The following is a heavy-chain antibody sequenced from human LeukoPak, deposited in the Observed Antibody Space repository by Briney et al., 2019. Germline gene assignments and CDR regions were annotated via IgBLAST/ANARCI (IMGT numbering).Heavy chain of an antibody. J-gene: IGHJ3*02. Sequence: SETLSLTCTVSGGSISSYYWSWIRQPPGKGLEWIGYIYYSGSTYYNPSLKSRVTISVDTSKNQFSLKLSSVTAADTAVYYCARSWQQLSEIWGQGTMVTVSS. V-gene: IGHV4-30-4*08. CDR2: IYYSGST. D-gene: IGHD6-13*01. CDR1: GGSISSYY. CDR3: ARSWQQLSEI.